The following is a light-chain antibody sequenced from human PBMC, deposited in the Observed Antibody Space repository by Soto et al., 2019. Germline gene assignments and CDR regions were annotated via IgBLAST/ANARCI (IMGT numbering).Light chain of an antibody. Sequence: QSALTQPASVSGSPGQSITISCTGSSSDVGGYNYVSWYQQHPGKAPKLIIYEVSNRPSGVSNRFSGSKSGNAASLTISGPQAEDEADYYCSSYTSSSTRPVVFGGGTKLTVL. J-gene: IGLJ2*01. CDR2: EVS. V-gene: IGLV2-14*01. CDR1: SSDVGGYNY. CDR3: SSYTSSSTRPVV.